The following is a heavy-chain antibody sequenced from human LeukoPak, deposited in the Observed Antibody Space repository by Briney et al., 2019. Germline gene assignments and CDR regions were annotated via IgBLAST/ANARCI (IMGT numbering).Heavy chain of an antibody. Sequence: GGSLRLSCAASGFTFSYHWMTWVRQAPGKGLEWVAVIWYDGSNKYYADSVKGRFTISRDNSKNTLYLQMNSLRAEDTAVYYCARVHCSGGSCYSGLSYWGQGTLVTVSS. CDR3: ARVHCSGGSCYSGLSY. CDR1: GFTFSYHW. D-gene: IGHD2-15*01. V-gene: IGHV3-33*08. J-gene: IGHJ4*02. CDR2: IWYDGSNK.